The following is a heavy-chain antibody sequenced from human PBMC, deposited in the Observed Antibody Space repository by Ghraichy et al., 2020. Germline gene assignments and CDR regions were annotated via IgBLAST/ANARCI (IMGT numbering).Heavy chain of an antibody. CDR2: ISGSGGST. Sequence: GGSLRLSCAASGFTFSSYAMSWVRQAPGKGLEWVSAISGSGGSTYYADSVKGRFTISRDNSKNTLYLQMNSLRAEDTAVYYCAKDLWSSYYYDSSGPDRPWGYWGQGTLVTVSS. D-gene: IGHD3-22*01. CDR3: AKDLWSSYYYDSSGPDRPWGY. CDR1: GFTFSSYA. V-gene: IGHV3-23*01. J-gene: IGHJ4*02.